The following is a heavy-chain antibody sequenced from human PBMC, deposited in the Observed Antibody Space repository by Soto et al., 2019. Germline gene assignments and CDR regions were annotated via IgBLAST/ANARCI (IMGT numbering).Heavy chain of an antibody. CDR1: GYRFPSYW. CDR2: IYPGDSET. D-gene: IGHD2-2*01. J-gene: IGHJ4*02. CDR3: ARHAGHCSSTSCPVRY. Sequence: AFLKPCWKCYGYRFPSYWIGGVRSMPGKGLEWMGIIYPGDSETRYSPSFQGHVTISADKSITTAYLQWSSMKASDTAMYYCARHAGHCSSTSCPVRYWAQGTLVTAPQ. V-gene: IGHV5-51*01.